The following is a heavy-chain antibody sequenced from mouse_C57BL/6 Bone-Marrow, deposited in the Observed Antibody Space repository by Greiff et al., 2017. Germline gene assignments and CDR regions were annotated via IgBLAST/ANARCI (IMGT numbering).Heavy chain of an antibody. CDR3: AREGNYDYFYAMDY. Sequence: VQLQQPGAELVMPGASVKLSCKASGYTFTSYWMHWVKQRPGQGLEWIGEIDPSDSYTNYNQKFKGKSTLTVDKSSSTAYMQLISLTAEDSAVYYGAREGNYDYFYAMDYWGQGTAVTVSS. CDR2: IDPSDSYT. D-gene: IGHD2-4*01. V-gene: IGHV1-69*01. J-gene: IGHJ4*01. CDR1: GYTFTSYW.